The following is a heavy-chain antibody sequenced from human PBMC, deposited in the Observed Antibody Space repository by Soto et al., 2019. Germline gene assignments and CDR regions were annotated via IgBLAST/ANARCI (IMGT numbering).Heavy chain of an antibody. CDR3: TTVYYYDSSGLGMDV. CDR2: IKSKTDGGTT. J-gene: IGHJ6*02. D-gene: IGHD3-22*01. V-gene: IGHV3-15*01. CDR1: GFTFSNAW. Sequence: EVQLVESGGGLVQPGGSLRLSCAASGFTFSNAWMSWVRQAPGKGLEWVGRIKSKTDGGTTDYAAPVKGRFTISRDDSKNTLYLQMNSLKTEDTAVYYCTTVYYYDSSGLGMDVWGQGTTVTVSS.